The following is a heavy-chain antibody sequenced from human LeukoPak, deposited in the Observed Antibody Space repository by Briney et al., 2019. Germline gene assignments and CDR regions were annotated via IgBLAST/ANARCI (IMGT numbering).Heavy chain of an antibody. J-gene: IGHJ4*02. V-gene: IGHV3-48*04. Sequence: GGSLRLSCAASGFNFSIHWMTWVRQAPGKGLECVSYISSGGSTTYYTDSVKGRFTISRDNGKNALYLQMNSLRAEDAAVYYCAREIAADRGFDSWGQGTLVTVSS. CDR2: ISSGGSTT. CDR3: AREIAADRGFDS. D-gene: IGHD6-6*01. CDR1: GFNFSIHW.